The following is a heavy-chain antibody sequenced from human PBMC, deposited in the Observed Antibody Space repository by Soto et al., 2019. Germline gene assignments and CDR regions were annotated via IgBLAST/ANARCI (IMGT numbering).Heavy chain of an antibody. CDR1: GGSISSYY. J-gene: IGHJ6*02. V-gene: IGHV4-59*01. D-gene: IGHD6-19*01. CDR2: IYYSGST. CDR3: ARGSGSGWSPPSYATDV. Sequence: SETLSLTCTVSGGSISSYYWSWIRQPPGKGLEWIGYIYYSGSTNYNPSLKSRVTISVDTSKNQFSLKLSSVTAADTAVYYCARGSGSGWSPPSYATDVWGQGPTVTLSS.